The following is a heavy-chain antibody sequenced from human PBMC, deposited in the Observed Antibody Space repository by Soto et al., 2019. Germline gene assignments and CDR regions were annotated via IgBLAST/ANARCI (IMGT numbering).Heavy chain of an antibody. CDR2: IIPIFGTV. V-gene: IGHV1-69*12. Sequence: QVQLLQSGAEVKKPGSSVRVSCEASGGTFRTYAISWVRQAPGQGLEWMGEIIPIFGTVNYAQRFQGRVTITADESTHTVYMDLRSLRSEDTAVYYCAKGAVAGTPTSYYYYGMDVWGQGTTVTVSS. J-gene: IGHJ6*02. CDR3: AKGAVAGTPTSYYYYGMDV. D-gene: IGHD6-19*01. CDR1: GGTFRTYA.